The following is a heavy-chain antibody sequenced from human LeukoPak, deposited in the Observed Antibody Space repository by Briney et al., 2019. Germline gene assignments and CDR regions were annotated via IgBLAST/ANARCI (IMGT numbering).Heavy chain of an antibody. Sequence: PGGSLRLSCAASGFTFSTYSMNWVRQTPGKGLEWVSSISSSSTYIYYADSVKGRFTISRDNAKNSLYLQMNSLRVEDTAVYYCAREPTAMILWGQGTLVTVSS. J-gene: IGHJ4*02. CDR2: ISSSSTYI. CDR1: GFTFSTYS. CDR3: AREPTAMIL. V-gene: IGHV3-21*01. D-gene: IGHD5-18*01.